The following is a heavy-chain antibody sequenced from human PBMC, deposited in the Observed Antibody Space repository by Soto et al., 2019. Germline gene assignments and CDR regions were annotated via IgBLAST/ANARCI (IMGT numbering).Heavy chain of an antibody. J-gene: IGHJ4*02. V-gene: IGHV3-23*01. D-gene: IGHD6-13*01. CDR3: AKVRAAAGEFDY. CDR1: GFTFSSYA. Sequence: EVQLLESGGGLVQPGGSLRLSCAASGFTFSSYAMSWVRQAPGKGLEWVSAISGSGGSTYYADSVKGRFTISRDNSKNTLYLQMDSLRAEDTAVYYCAKVRAAAGEFDYWGQGTLVTVSS. CDR2: ISGSGGST.